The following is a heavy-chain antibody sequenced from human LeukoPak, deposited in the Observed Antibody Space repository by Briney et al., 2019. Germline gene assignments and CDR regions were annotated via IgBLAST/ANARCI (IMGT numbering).Heavy chain of an antibody. J-gene: IGHJ4*02. CDR3: ATEGALGKYSSFDY. D-gene: IGHD5-18*01. V-gene: IGHV3-74*01. Sequence: PGGSLRLSCAASGFTLSNYWMHWVRQAPGKGLVWVSRISSDGSSTIYADSVKGRFTISRDNAKSTLYLQMNSLRAEDTAVYYCATEGALGKYSSFDYWGQGTLVTVSS. CDR1: GFTLSNYW. CDR2: ISSDGSST.